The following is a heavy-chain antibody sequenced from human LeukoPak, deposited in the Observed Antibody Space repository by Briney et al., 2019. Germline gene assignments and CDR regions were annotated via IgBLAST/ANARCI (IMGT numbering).Heavy chain of an antibody. D-gene: IGHD3-22*01. CDR1: GYTFTGYY. CDR2: INPNSGGT. V-gene: IGHV1-2*02. J-gene: IGHJ4*02. CDR3: ARDLDSSGYYQENFDY. Sequence: GASVKVSCKASGYTFTGYYMHWVRQAPGQGLEWMGWINPNSGGTNYAQRLQGRVTLTTDTSTSTAFMELRSLRSDDTAVYYCARDLDSSGYYQENFDYWGQGTLVTVSS.